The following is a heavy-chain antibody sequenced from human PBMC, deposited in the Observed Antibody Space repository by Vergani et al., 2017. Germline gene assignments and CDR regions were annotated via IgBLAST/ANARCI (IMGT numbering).Heavy chain of an antibody. J-gene: IGHJ4*02. CDR1: GGSVSSGSYY. CDR2: IYYSGST. V-gene: IGHV4-61*01. Sequence: QVQLQESGPGLVKPSETLSLTCTVSGGSVSSGSYYWSWIRQPPGKGLEWIGYIYYSGSTNYNPSLKSRVTISVDTSKNQFSLKLSSVTAADTAVYYCARVLGVAVLRWFDYWGQGTLVTVSS. D-gene: IGHD4-23*01. CDR3: ARVLGVAVLRWFDY.